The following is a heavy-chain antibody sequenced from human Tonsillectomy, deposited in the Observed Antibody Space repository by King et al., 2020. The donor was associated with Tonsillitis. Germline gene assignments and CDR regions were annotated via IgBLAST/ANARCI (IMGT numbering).Heavy chain of an antibody. V-gene: IGHV3-30*02. CDR1: GFTFSGYD. J-gene: IGHJ4*02. CDR2: IRSGGSDQ. Sequence: VQLVESGGGVVQPGGSLRLSCAASGFTFSGYDMHWVRQAPGKGLEWVTSIRSGGSDQFYADSVKGRFTISRDNSKNTLYLQMHSLRADDTAVYYCVKDRRFWGYTTFFDSWGQGTLVTVSS. CDR3: VKDRRFWGYTTFFDS. D-gene: IGHD3-16*01.